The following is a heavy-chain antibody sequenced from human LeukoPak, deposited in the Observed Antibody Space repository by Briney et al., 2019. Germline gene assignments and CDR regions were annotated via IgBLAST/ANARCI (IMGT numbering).Heavy chain of an antibody. CDR1: GFTFSGSA. D-gene: IGHD1-1*01. CDR2: IRAKANSYAT. Sequence: PGGSLRLSCAASGFTFSGSAMHWVRQASGRGLEWVGRIRAKANSYATAYAASMKGRFTIFRDDSKNTAYLQMNSLKTEDTAVYYCTKGIYNWNDGTGLDYWGQGTLVTVSS. J-gene: IGHJ4*02. V-gene: IGHV3-73*01. CDR3: TKGIYNWNDGTGLDY.